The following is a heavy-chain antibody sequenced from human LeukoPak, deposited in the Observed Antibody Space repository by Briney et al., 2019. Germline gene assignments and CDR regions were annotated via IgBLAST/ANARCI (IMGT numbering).Heavy chain of an antibody. D-gene: IGHD5-18*01. J-gene: IGHJ6*03. CDR2: IRNDGSDA. V-gene: IGHV3-74*01. CDR1: GFTFDDYG. Sequence: GGSLRLSCAASGFTFDDYGMSWVRQVPGKGLVWVSRIRNDGSDARYAESVKGRFTISRDNAKNTLYLQMNSLRDEDTAVYYCAKDRGYRDYYYYYMDVWGKGTTVTISS. CDR3: AKDRGYRDYYYYYMDV.